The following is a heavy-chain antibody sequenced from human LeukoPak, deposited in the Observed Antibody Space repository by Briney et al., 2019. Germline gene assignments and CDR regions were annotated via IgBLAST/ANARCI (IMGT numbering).Heavy chain of an antibody. CDR3: ARDFSTTTAEYFQH. D-gene: IGHD2-2*01. CDR1: GGSFSGYY. Sequence: SETLSLTCAVYGGSFSGYYWSWIRQPPGKGLEWIGEINHSGSTNYNPSLKSRVTISVDTSKNQFSLKLGSVTAADTAVYYCARDFSTTTAEYFQHWGQGTLVTVSS. J-gene: IGHJ1*01. V-gene: IGHV4-34*01. CDR2: INHSGST.